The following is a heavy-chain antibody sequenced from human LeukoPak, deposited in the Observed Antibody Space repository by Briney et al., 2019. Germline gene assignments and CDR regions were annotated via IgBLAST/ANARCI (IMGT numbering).Heavy chain of an antibody. V-gene: IGHV4-59*01. D-gene: IGHD2-8*01. CDR3: ARVPYCTNGVCYRRWYFDL. CDR1: SDSINSYY. CDR2: IYYSGPT. Sequence: PSETLSLTCTVSSDSINSYYWSWIRQPPGKGLEWIGYIYYSGPTNYNPSLKSRITISIDTSKNQFSLKLSSVTAADTAVYYCARVPYCTNGVCYRRWYFDLWGRGTLVTVSS. J-gene: IGHJ2*01.